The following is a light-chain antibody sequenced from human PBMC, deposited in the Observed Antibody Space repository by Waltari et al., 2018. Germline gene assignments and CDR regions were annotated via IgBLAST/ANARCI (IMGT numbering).Light chain of an antibody. V-gene: IGKV1-5*03. CDR1: QRVSKW. CDR3: QQYNGFNT. Sequence: DIQMTQSPSTLSASVGDRVTITRRASQRVSKWLTCYQQKPGEAPKLLIYKSSLLQSGVPSRFSGSGTGTEFTLTISSLQADDFATYYCQQYNGFNTFGQGTKLE. CDR2: KSS. J-gene: IGKJ2*01.